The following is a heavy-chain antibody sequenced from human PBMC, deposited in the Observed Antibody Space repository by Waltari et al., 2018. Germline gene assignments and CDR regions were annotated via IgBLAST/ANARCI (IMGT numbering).Heavy chain of an antibody. J-gene: IGHJ6*02. CDR2: IDADDGKT. V-gene: IGHV1-24*01. CDR1: GYTLTELS. CDR3: ATDGSVGAGGADNYYGMDV. Sequence: QVQLVQSGAEVKKPGASVKVSCKVSGYTLTELSMHWVRQAPGKGLGWMGGIDADDGKTICVRKFKGRGTMNEDVITDQANMELMSRGFEDTGVNYGATDGSVGAGGADNYYGMDVWGQGTTVTVSS. D-gene: IGHD1-26*01.